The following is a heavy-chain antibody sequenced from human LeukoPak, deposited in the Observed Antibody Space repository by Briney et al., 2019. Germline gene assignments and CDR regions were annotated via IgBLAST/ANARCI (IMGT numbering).Heavy chain of an antibody. Sequence: PSETLSLTCSVSGVSISSGSNYWGWIRQPPGKTLEWIGSIYSSGSTHYNPSLKSRVIILIDTAKNHFSLNLSSVTAADTAVYFCARSDGYGLVGIWGQGTMVTVSS. D-gene: IGHD3-10*01. CDR3: ARSDGYGLVGI. CDR2: IYSSGST. J-gene: IGHJ3*02. CDR1: GVSISSGSNY. V-gene: IGHV4-39*07.